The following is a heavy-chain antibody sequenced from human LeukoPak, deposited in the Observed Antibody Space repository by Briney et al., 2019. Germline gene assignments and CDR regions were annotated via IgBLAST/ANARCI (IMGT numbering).Heavy chain of an antibody. CDR1: GYTFTGYY. J-gene: IGHJ5*02. CDR3: SRDLLMYYSGSGEST. Sequence: ASVKVSCKASGYTFTGYYIHWVRQARGQGPEWMGWINPHSGATNYAQKFQGRVTMTRDTSISTAFMELSSLRSDDTAMYYCSRDLLMYYSGSGESTWGQGTQVTVSS. D-gene: IGHD3-10*01. CDR2: INPHSGAT. V-gene: IGHV1-2*02.